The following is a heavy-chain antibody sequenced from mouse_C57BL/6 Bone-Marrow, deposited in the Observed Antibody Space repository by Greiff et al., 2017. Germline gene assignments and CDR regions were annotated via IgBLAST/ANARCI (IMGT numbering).Heavy chain of an antibody. CDR3: ARSGDSSGY. V-gene: IGHV1-55*01. Sequence: QVQLQQSGAELVKPGASVKMSCKASGYTFTSYWITWVKQRPGQGLEWIGDIYPGSGSTNYNEKFKSKATLTVDTSSSTAYMKLSSLTSEDSAVYYCARSGDSSGYWGQGTTLTVSS. J-gene: IGHJ2*01. CDR2: IYPGSGST. D-gene: IGHD3-2*02. CDR1: GYTFTSYW.